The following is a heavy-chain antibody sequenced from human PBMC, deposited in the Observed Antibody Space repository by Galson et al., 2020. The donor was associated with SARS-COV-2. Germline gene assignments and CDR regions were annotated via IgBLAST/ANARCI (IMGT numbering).Heavy chain of an antibody. CDR2: IKGDGSET. Sequence: GESLKISCAVSGFTFHDFWMSWFRQAPGKGLEWVANIKGDGSETNYADFVKGRYSISRDNAANSLYLQMNSLRVEDSAVYYCSREGWQGGYWGQGTRVTVSS. CDR1: GFTFHDFW. J-gene: IGHJ4*02. CDR3: SREGWQGGY. V-gene: IGHV3-7*01. D-gene: IGHD6-19*01.